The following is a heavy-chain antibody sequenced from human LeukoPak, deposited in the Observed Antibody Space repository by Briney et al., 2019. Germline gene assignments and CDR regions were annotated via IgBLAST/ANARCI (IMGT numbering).Heavy chain of an antibody. CDR3: ATISAQSFDI. D-gene: IGHD5-24*01. J-gene: IGHJ3*02. CDR2: IKPDGSDK. V-gene: IGHV3-7*01. Sequence: GGSLRLSCVGSGFSFRSHWVNWVRQSPGKGLEWVANIKPDGSDKYYVDSARGRFTASRDNAKNSAFLQMNSLRAEDTAIYYCATISAQSFDIWGQGTLVSVSS. CDR1: GFSFRSHW.